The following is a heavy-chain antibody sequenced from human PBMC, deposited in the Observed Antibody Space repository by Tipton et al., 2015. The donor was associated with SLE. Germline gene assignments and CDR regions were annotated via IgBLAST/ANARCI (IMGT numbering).Heavy chain of an antibody. D-gene: IGHD2-21*02. Sequence: TLSLTCTVSGFSISSYYWGWIRQPPGKGLEWLGTIYHSGTTYYNPSLKSRLTLSIDTSKNQFSLKLSSVTAADTAVYFCARGGDSDAFDIWGQGTLVAVSS. CDR1: GFSISSYY. CDR3: ARGGDSDAFDI. J-gene: IGHJ3*02. V-gene: IGHV4-38-2*02. CDR2: IYHSGTT.